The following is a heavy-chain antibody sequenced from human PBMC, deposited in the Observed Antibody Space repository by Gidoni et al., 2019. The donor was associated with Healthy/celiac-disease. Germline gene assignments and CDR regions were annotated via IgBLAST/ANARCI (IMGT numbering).Heavy chain of an antibody. Sequence: EVQLLESGGCLVQPGGSLRRSCAASGFTFSRCAMSWFRQAPGKGLEWVSEISGSGGSTYYADSVKGRFPISRDNSKNTLYLQMNSLRAEDTAVYYCAKDRTYRYNWNDGGSRAFDYWGQGTLVTVSS. D-gene: IGHD1-1*01. CDR3: AKDRTYRYNWNDGGSRAFDY. CDR1: GFTFSRCA. J-gene: IGHJ4*02. CDR2: ISGSGGST. V-gene: IGHV3-23*01.